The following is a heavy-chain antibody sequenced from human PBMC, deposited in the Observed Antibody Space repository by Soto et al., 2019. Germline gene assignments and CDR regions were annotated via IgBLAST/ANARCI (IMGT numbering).Heavy chain of an antibody. CDR3: ARGDYYDTSGPFSDAFDI. CDR2: IIADGGST. D-gene: IGHD3-22*01. J-gene: IGHJ3*02. Sequence: GGSLRLSCAASGFTFSSCAMGWVRQAPGKGLEWVSDIIADGGSTYYADAVKGRFTISRDNAKNSLYLQMNSLRAEDTAVYFCARGDYYDTSGPFSDAFDIWGQGTMVTVSS. CDR1: GFTFSSCA. V-gene: IGHV3-23*01.